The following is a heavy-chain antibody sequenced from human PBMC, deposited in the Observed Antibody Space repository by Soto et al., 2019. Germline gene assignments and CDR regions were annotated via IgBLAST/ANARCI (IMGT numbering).Heavy chain of an antibody. Sequence: GGSLRLSCAASGVTFSSYWMHWGRQAPGKGLVWVSRINSDGSSTSYADSVKGRFTISRGNAKNTLYLQMNSLRAEDTAVYYCAREGSSGWSWIWFHPSGQGPLVTVSS. CDR1: GVTFSSYW. V-gene: IGHV3-74*01. CDR3: AREGSSGWSWIWFHP. D-gene: IGHD6-19*01. J-gene: IGHJ5*02. CDR2: INSDGSST.